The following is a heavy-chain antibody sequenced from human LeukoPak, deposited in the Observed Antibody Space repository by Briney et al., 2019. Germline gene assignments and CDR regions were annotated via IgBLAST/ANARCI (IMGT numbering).Heavy chain of an antibody. CDR2: IYTSGST. J-gene: IGHJ6*03. CDR1: GGSISSGSYY. V-gene: IGHV4-61*02. CDR3: AREGYYYYMDV. Sequence: SETLSLTCTVSGGSISSGSYYWSWIRQPAGKGLEWIGRIYTSGSTNYNPSLKSRVTISVDTSKDQFSLKLSSVTAADTAVYYCAREGYYYYMDVWGKGTTVTVSS.